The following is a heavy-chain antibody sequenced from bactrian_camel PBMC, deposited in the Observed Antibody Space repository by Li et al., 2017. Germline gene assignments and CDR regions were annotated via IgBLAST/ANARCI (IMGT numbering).Heavy chain of an antibody. CDR1: GYTYSNHC. CDR2: IDSDGST. D-gene: IGHD7*01. CDR3: AFDWHHDGASWEATSTDSGY. Sequence: DVQLVESGGGSVQAGGSLRLSSAASGYTYSNHCMRWFRQAPGKEREGVAAIDSDGSTNYADSVKGRFTVSEDNAKNTLYLQMNGLEPEDTAMYYCAFDWHHDGASWEATSTDSGYWGQGTQVTVS. J-gene: IGHJ6*01. V-gene: IGHV3S10*01.